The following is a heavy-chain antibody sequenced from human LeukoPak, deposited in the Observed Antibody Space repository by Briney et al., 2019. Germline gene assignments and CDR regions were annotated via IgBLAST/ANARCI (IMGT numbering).Heavy chain of an antibody. V-gene: IGHV3-23*01. Sequence: GGSLRLSCAASGFTSCGYVMSTVREAPGTGVGGVSGISGSGGSTYYADSVKGRFTISRDNSKNTLYLKMNSLRAEGTAVYYCAKEIAVAGKARGIDYWGQGTLVTVSS. J-gene: IGHJ4*02. CDR1: GFTSCGYV. CDR3: AKEIAVAGKARGIDY. CDR2: ISGSGGST. D-gene: IGHD6-19*01.